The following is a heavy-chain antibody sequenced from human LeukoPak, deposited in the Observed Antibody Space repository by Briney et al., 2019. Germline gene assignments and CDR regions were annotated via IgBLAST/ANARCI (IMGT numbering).Heavy chain of an antibody. D-gene: IGHD3-9*01. CDR2: ISSSSSYI. CDR1: GFTFSSYS. Sequence: GGSLRLSCAASGFTFSSYSMNWVRQAPGKGLEWVSSISSSSSYIYYADSVKGRFTISRDNAKNSLYLQMNSLRAEDTAVYYCARDHSVLRYFDWPPGTAFDIWGQGTMVTVSS. CDR3: ARDHSVLRYFDWPPGTAFDI. V-gene: IGHV3-21*04. J-gene: IGHJ3*02.